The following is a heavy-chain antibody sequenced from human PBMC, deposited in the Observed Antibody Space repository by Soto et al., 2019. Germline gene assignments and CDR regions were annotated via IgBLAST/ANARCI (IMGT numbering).Heavy chain of an antibody. CDR3: AILLRSTYGMDV. CDR1: GGSISSSNW. V-gene: IGHV4-4*02. Sequence: QVQLQEWGPGLVKPSGTLSLTCAVSGGSISSSNWWTWVRQPPGKGLEWIGEIYHSGSTNYNPSLKSRVTISVDKYKNQFSLKVTSVTAADTAVYYCAILLRSTYGMDVWGQGTTVTVSS. CDR2: IYHSGST. D-gene: IGHD3-3*01. J-gene: IGHJ6*02.